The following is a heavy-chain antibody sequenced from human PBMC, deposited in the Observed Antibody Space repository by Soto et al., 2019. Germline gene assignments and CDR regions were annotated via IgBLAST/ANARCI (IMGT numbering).Heavy chain of an antibody. D-gene: IGHD2-15*01. V-gene: IGHV1-18*01. Sequence: QVQLVQSEAEVKKPGASVKVSCKASGYTFTNYDITWVRQAPGQGLEWMGWINTYNGNTKYEQKFQGRVTMTTDTSTSTAYMELRSLRSDDTAVYYCARGLSGAEAASRWFDPWGQGTLVTVSS. CDR1: GYTFTNYD. CDR3: ARGLSGAEAASRWFDP. J-gene: IGHJ5*02. CDR2: INTYNGNT.